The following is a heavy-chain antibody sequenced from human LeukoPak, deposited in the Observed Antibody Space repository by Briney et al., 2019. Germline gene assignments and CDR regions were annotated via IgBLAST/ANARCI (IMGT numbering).Heavy chain of an antibody. J-gene: IGHJ4*02. CDR2: IYYSGST. Sequence: SETLSLTCTVSGGSISSYYWSWIRQPPGKGLEWIGFIYYSGSTNYSPSLKSRVTISVDTSKNQFSLKLSSVTAADTAVYYCARRLLHYYGSGSYLDYWGQGTLVTVSS. V-gene: IGHV4-59*12. D-gene: IGHD3-10*01. CDR1: GGSISSYY. CDR3: ARRLLHYYGSGSYLDY.